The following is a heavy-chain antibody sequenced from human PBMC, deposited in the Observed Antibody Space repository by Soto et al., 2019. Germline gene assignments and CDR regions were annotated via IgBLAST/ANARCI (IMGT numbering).Heavy chain of an antibody. CDR1: GFTFSTYD. V-gene: IGHV3-13*01. J-gene: IGHJ4*02. CDR2: IGPKSDT. Sequence: EVQLVESGGGLVQPGGSLSLSCAASGFTFSTYDFHWVRQRPGRGLEWVSAIGPKSDTYYARSVAGRFTMSRDNARNSFFLHMDSLRAEDTAVYYCARDRCNAGRCYSDYWGQGTLVTVSS. CDR3: ARDRCNAGRCYSDY. D-gene: IGHD2-15*01.